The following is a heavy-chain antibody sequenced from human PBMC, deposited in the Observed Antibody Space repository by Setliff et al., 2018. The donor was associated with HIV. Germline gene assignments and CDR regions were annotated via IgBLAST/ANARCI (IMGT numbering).Heavy chain of an antibody. V-gene: IGHV1-24*01. J-gene: IGHJ6*03. D-gene: IGHD2-15*01. CDR1: GFTLTELS. CDR2: FDPEDGET. CDR3: ATPTYCSGDTCYSRGYYYMDV. Sequence: RASVKVSCKVFGFTLTELSMHWVRQAPGKGLEWMGGFDPEDGETIYAQKLQGRVTMTEDTSTHTAYMELSSLRSDDTAVYYCATPTYCSGDTCYSRGYYYMDVWGKGTTVTVSS.